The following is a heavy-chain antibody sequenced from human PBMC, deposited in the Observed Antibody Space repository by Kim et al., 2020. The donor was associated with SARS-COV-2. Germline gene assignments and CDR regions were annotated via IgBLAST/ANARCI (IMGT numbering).Heavy chain of an antibody. V-gene: IGHV1-18*01. Sequence: KSAQSCEGRVTMTTDTSTNTAYMERRSLRSDDTAVYYCARGVGAPKYYFDYWGQGTLVTVSS. J-gene: IGHJ4*02. D-gene: IGHD1-26*01. CDR3: ARGVGAPKYYFDY.